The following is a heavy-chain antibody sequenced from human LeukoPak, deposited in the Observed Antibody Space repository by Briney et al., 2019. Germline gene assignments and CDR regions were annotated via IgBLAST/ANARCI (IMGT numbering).Heavy chain of an antibody. V-gene: IGHV3-23*01. CDR3: AKRGAYNSGYYWYY. CDR2: ISSRGGDT. Sequence: GGSLRLSCAASGFTFSNAWMSWVRQAPGEGLEWVSAISSRGGDTYYADSVKGRSTISRDNSKNTLYVQMNSLRAEDTAVYYCAKRGAYNSGYYWYYWGQGTLVTVSS. D-gene: IGHD6-19*01. CDR1: GFTFSNAW. J-gene: IGHJ4*02.